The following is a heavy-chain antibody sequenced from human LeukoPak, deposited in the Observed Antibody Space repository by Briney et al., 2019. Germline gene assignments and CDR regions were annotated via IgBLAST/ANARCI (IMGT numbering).Heavy chain of an antibody. CDR1: NYSISNSLY. D-gene: IGHD3-22*01. CDR2: IYYSGST. J-gene: IGHJ4*02. CDR3: ARSITMIVVVTTSYFDY. V-gene: IGHV4-38-2*02. Sequence: SEPLSLTCSGSNYSISNSLYWGWLRQPPGKGLEWIGRIYYSGSTYYNPSLKSRVTISVDTSKNQFSLKLSSVTAADTAVYYCARSITMIVVVTTSYFDYWGQGTLVTVSS.